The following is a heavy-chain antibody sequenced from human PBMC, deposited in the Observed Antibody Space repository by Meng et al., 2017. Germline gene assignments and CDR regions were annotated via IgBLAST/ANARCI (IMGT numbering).Heavy chain of an antibody. D-gene: IGHD2-15*01. V-gene: IGHV1-2*02. Sequence: ASVKVSCKASGYTFTGYYMHWVRQAPGQGLEWMGWINPNSGGTNYAQKFRGRVTMTRDTSISTAYMELSRLRSDDTAVYYCAREKISRVPDAFDIWGQGTMVTVSS. CDR2: INPNSGGT. CDR3: AREKISRVPDAFDI. CDR1: GYTFTGYY. J-gene: IGHJ3*02.